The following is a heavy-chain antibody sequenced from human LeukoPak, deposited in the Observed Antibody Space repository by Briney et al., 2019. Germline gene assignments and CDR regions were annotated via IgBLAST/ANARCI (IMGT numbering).Heavy chain of an antibody. J-gene: IGHJ3*02. CDR3: AKATADSI. CDR2: ILFDGSNK. CDR1: GFTFSSYG. Sequence: PGGSLRLSCAAFGFTFSSYGMPWVRQAPGKGLEWVAVILFDGSNKYSADSVKGRFTTYRENSKNTLSLKMNTLSAQAPPVFSCAKATADSIGGQGTMVTVSS. D-gene: IGHD2-21*02. V-gene: IGHV3-30*18.